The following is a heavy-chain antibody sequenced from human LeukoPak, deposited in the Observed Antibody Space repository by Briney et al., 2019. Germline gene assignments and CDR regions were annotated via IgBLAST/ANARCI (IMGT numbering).Heavy chain of an antibody. CDR2: ISAYNGNT. J-gene: IGHJ4*02. V-gene: IGHV1-18*01. D-gene: IGHD1-26*01. CDR1: GYTFTSYG. Sequence: ASVKVSCKASGYTFTSYGISWVRQAPGQGLEGMGWISAYNGNTNYAQKLQGRVTMTTDTSTSTAYMDLRSLRSDDTAVYYCARLVGTTTDFDYWGQGTLVTVSS. CDR3: ARLVGTTTDFDY.